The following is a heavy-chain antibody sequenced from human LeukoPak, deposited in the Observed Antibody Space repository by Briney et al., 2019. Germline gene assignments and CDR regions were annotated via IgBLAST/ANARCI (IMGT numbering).Heavy chain of an antibody. CDR3: AKDPTMRVVVIPDY. CDR1: GFTFSSYA. CDR2: ISGNGSST. Sequence: GESLRLSCAASGFTFSSYAKSWVRQAPGKGLDLVSAISGNGSSTYYADSVKGRFTISRDNSNNTLYLQMNSLRAEDTAVYYCAKDPTMRVVVIPDYWCQGTLVIVSS. D-gene: IGHD3-22*01. V-gene: IGHV3-23*01. J-gene: IGHJ4*02.